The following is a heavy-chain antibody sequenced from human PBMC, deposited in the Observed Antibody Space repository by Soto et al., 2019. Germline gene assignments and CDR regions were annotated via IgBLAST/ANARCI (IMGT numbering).Heavy chain of an antibody. CDR2: ISGSGGST. V-gene: IGHV3-23*01. Sequence: GGSLRLSCAASGFTFSSYAMSWVRQAPGKRLEWVSAISGSGGSTYYADSVKGRFTTSRDNSKNTLYLQMNSLRAEDTAVYYCAKDTLITIFGVVKTAAFDIWGQGTMVTVSS. J-gene: IGHJ3*02. CDR3: AKDTLITIFGVVKTAAFDI. D-gene: IGHD3-3*01. CDR1: GFTFSSYA.